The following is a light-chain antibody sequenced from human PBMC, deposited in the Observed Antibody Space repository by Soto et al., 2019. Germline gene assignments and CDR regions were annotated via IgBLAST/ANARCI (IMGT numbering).Light chain of an antibody. CDR1: SSNIGSNS. CDR3: AAWDDSLSGWV. Sequence: QSVLTQPPSASGTPGQRVTVSCSGSSSNIGSNSVYWYQQFPGTAPKLLIYRNNQRPSGVSDRFSGAESGTSASLAISGLRSEDEADYYCAAWDDSLSGWVFGGGTKLTAL. J-gene: IGLJ3*02. V-gene: IGLV1-47*01. CDR2: RNN.